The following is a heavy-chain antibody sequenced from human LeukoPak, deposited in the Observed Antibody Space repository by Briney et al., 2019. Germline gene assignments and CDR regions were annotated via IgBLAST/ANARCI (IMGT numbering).Heavy chain of an antibody. CDR1: GDSVSSNSAA. CDR3: ARAHDYVWGSYQHFDY. CDR2: TCYRSKWYN. J-gene: IGHJ4*02. Sequence: SQTLSLTCAISGDSVSSNSAAWHWLRQSPSRGLEWLGRTCYRSKWYNDYAVSVKSRITINPDTSKNQFSLQLNSVTPEDTAVYYCARAHDYVWGSYQHFDYWGQGTLVTVSS. V-gene: IGHV6-1*01. D-gene: IGHD3-16*02.